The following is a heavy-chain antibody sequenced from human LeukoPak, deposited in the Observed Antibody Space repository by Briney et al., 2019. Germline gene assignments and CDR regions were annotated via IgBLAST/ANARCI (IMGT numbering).Heavy chain of an antibody. J-gene: IGHJ4*02. V-gene: IGHV1-69*05. CDR3: ARDPRGTAAGSFDY. D-gene: IGHD6-13*01. CDR2: IIPIFGTA. CDR1: GGTFSSYA. Sequence: SVKVSCKASGGTFSSYAISWVRQAPGQGLEWMGGIIPIFGTANYAQKFQGRVTITTDESTSTAYMELSSLRSEDTAVYYCARDPRGTAAGSFDYWGQGTLVTVSS.